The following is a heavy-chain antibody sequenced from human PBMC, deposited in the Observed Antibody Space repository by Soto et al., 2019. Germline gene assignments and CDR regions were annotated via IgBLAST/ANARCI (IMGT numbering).Heavy chain of an antibody. D-gene: IGHD3-10*01. CDR2: ISYDGSNK. J-gene: IGHJ6*02. Sequence: GGSLRLSCAASGFTFSSYAMHWVRQAPGKGLEWVAVISYDGSNKYYADSVKGRFTISRDNSKNTLYLQMNSLRAEDTAVYYCARSRVGWFGELLPYYYYGMDVWGQGTTVTVSS. CDR1: GFTFSSYA. CDR3: ARSRVGWFGELLPYYYYGMDV. V-gene: IGHV3-30-3*01.